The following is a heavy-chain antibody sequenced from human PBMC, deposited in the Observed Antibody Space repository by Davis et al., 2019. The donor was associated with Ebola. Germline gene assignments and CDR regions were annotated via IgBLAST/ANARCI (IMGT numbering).Heavy chain of an antibody. D-gene: IGHD1-26*01. CDR1: GFTFRDYY. CDR2: IKQDGSEK. V-gene: IGHV3-7*03. CDR3: AREGELWITFPDY. J-gene: IGHJ4*02. Sequence: PGGSLRLSCAASGFTFRDYYMSWVRQAPGKGLEWVANIKQDGSEKYYVDSVKGRFTISRDNAKNSLFLQMNSLRDDDTAVYYCAREGELWITFPDYWGQGILVTVTS.